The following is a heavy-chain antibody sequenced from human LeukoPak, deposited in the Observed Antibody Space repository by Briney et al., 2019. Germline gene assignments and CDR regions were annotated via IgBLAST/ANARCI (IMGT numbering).Heavy chain of an antibody. CDR1: GFTFSIYA. Sequence: GGSLRLSCADSGFTFSIYAMNWVRQAPGKGLEWVSGISGSGLSTYYADSVKGRFTISRDNSKNTLYLQMNSLRAEDTAVYYCAKDQDYDFWSGYKNWFDPWGQGTLVTVSS. CDR3: AKDQDYDFWSGYKNWFDP. CDR2: ISGSGLST. V-gene: IGHV3-23*01. J-gene: IGHJ5*02. D-gene: IGHD3-3*01.